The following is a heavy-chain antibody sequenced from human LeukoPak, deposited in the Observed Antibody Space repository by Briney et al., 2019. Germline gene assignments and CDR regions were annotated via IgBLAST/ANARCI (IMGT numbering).Heavy chain of an antibody. D-gene: IGHD4-17*01. CDR3: AKGPYGDYVLSWFDP. CDR1: GLTFSSYA. CDR2: ISGSGGST. V-gene: IGHV3-23*01. J-gene: IGHJ5*02. Sequence: PGGSLRLSCAASGLTFSSYAMSWVRQAPGKGLEWVSAISGSGGSTYYADSVKGRFTISRDNSKNTLYLQMNSLRAEDTAVYYCAKGPYGDYVLSWFDPWGQGTLVTVSS.